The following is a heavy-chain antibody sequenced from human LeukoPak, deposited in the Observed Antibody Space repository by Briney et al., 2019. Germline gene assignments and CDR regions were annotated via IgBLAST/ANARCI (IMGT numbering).Heavy chain of an antibody. V-gene: IGHV3-21*04. CDR1: GFTFSSYA. D-gene: IGHD3-22*01. CDR2: ISSSSSYI. J-gene: IGHJ4*02. CDR3: AKDREASSGYPAIDY. Sequence: GGSLRLSCAASGFTFSSYAMNWVRQAPGKGLEWVSSISSSSSYIYYADSVKGRFTISRDNAKNSLYLQMNSLRAEDTALYYCAKDREASSGYPAIDYWGQGTLVTVSS.